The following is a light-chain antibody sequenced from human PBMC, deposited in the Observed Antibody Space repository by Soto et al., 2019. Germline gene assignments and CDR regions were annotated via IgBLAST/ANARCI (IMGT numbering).Light chain of an antibody. CDR1: SSDVGGYNY. Sequence: QSVLTQPPSASGSPGQSVTISCTGTSSDVGGYNYVSWYQQHPGKAPKVMIYDVIKRPSGVPDRFSGSKSGNTASLTVSGLQAEDEADYYCSSYAGRNSGVFGGGTKLTVL. CDR3: SSYAGRNSGV. J-gene: IGLJ3*02. V-gene: IGLV2-8*01. CDR2: DVI.